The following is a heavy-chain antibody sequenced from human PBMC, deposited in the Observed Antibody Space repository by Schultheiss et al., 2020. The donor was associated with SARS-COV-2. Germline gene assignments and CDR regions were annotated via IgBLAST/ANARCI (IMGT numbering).Heavy chain of an antibody. D-gene: IGHD6-19*01. V-gene: IGHV3-30-3*01. CDR3: ARGDSSGWYESRYYYYGMDV. J-gene: IGHJ6*02. CDR2: ISYDGSNK. Sequence: GGSLRLSSAASGFTFSSYAMHWVRQAPGKGLEWVAVISYDGSNKYYADSVKGRFTISRDNSKNTLYLQMNSLRAEDTAVYYCARGDSSGWYESRYYYYGMDVWGQGTTVTVSS. CDR1: GFTFSSYA.